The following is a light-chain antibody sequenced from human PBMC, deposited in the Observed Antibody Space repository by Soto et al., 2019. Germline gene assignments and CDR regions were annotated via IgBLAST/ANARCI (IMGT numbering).Light chain of an antibody. J-gene: IGKJ4*01. Sequence: DIVLTQSPATLSLSPGERATLSCRAIQSVSSYLSWYQHKPGQAPRLLLYDASNRATGIPARFSGSGSGTDCTLTISSLEPEDFAVYYCQQRSNWPPGLTFGGGTKLEIK. CDR3: QQRSNWPPGLT. CDR1: QSVSSY. V-gene: IGKV3-11*01. CDR2: DAS.